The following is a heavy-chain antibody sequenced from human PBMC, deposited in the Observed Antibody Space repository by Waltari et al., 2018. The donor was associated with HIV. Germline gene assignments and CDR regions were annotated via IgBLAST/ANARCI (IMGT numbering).Heavy chain of an antibody. CDR2: IYSGGTT. J-gene: IGHJ4*02. V-gene: IGHV3-66*01. CDR3: AREKVGAFDY. CDR1: GINVRNNY. D-gene: IGHD1-26*01. Sequence: EVQLVESGGDLVQPGGSSRLSCLASGINVRNNYMSWVRQAPGKGLEWLSTIYSGGTTYYADSVKGRFTISRDNSKNTLFLQMNSLRVEDTAVYYCAREKVGAFDYWGQGTLVTVSS.